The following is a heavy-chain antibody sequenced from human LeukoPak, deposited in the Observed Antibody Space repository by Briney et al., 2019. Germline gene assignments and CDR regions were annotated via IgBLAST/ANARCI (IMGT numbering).Heavy chain of an antibody. Sequence: ASVNVSCTASGYTFTSCDINWVRQAPGQGLEWMGWMNLNSGNTGYVQSSQGRITMTRDISIGTAYMELSNLTSEDTAIYYCTRGSSGRRDNWGQGALVSVSA. V-gene: IGHV1-8*01. CDR1: GYTFTSCD. J-gene: IGHJ4*02. D-gene: IGHD6-19*01. CDR2: MNLNSGNT. CDR3: TRGSSGRRDN.